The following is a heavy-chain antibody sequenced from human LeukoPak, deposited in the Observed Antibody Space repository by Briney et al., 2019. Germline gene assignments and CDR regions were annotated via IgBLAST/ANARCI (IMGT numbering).Heavy chain of an antibody. Sequence: PGGSLRLSCAASGFTFDDYAMHWVQQAPGKGLEWVSGISWNSGSRGYADSVKGRFTISRDNAKNSLYLQMNSLRPEDTALYYCAKDSTYYYDSSGYYTWGQGTLVTVSS. CDR3: AKDSTYYYDSSGYYT. J-gene: IGHJ5*02. D-gene: IGHD3-22*01. CDR2: ISWNSGSR. V-gene: IGHV3-9*01. CDR1: GFTFDDYA.